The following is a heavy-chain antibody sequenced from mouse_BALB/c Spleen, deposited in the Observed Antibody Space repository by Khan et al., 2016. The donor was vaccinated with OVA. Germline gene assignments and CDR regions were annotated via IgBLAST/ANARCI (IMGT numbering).Heavy chain of an antibody. D-gene: IGHD1-1*01. CDR2: VSTGGGYT. Sequence: EVELVESGGDLVKPGGSLKLSCAASGFTFSTYGMSWVRQTPDKRLEWVATVSTGGGYTYYPDSVKGRFTISRDNDKNTLFLQMIVRKSEDTAMFYCTRLAYYYDSEGFAYWGQGTLVTVSA. V-gene: IGHV5-6*01. CDR3: TRLAYYYDSEGFAY. CDR1: GFTFSTYG. J-gene: IGHJ3*01.